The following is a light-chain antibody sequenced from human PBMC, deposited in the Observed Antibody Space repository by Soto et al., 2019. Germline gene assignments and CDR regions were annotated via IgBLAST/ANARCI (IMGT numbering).Light chain of an antibody. J-gene: IGLJ1*01. CDR3: SSYAGSSYV. CDR1: SSDVGGYNF. V-gene: IGLV2-8*01. Sequence: QSALTQPPSASGSPGQSVTISCTGTSSDVGGYNFVSWYQQHPGKAPKLMIYEVTKRPSGVPDRFSGSKSGNTASLTVSGLQAEDEADYYCSSYAGSSYVFGTGT. CDR2: EVT.